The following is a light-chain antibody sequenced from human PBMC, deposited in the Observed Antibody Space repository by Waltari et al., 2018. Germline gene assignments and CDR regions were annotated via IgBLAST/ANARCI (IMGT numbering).Light chain of an antibody. CDR2: RDN. Sequence: SYEVTQPPSVSVSPGQTATITSSGDKVGDKSVCWYQQKAGQSPVLLIYRDNMRPSGIPERFSGSNSGNTATLTISGTQALDEADYHCQAWDSGIVFGGGTKLTVL. J-gene: IGLJ2*01. CDR3: QAWDSGIV. CDR1: KVGDKS. V-gene: IGLV3-1*01.